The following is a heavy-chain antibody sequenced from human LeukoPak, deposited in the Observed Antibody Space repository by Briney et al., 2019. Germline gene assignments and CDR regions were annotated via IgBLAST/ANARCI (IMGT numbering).Heavy chain of an antibody. D-gene: IGHD2-8*02. Sequence: GGSLRLSCVGSGFTFSSSWMHWVRQPPGKGLVWVSRIRRDARTIDYADSVKGRFTISRDNSKNMLYLQMNSLRAEDTAIYYCAQSGQFDSWGQGTLVTVSS. CDR3: AQSGQFDS. J-gene: IGHJ5*01. V-gene: IGHV3-74*01. CDR2: IRRDARTI. CDR1: GFTFSSSW.